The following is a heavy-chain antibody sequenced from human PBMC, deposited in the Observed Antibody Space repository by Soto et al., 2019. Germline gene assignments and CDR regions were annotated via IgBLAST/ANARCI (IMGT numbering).Heavy chain of an antibody. CDR1: GGTFSSYA. CDR2: IIPIFGTA. Sequence: ASVKVSCKASGGTFSSYAISWVRQAPGQGLEWMGGIIPIFGTANYAQKFQGRVTITADESTSTAYMELSSLRSEDTAVYYCASRYCSSTSCYLSYYYYGMDVWGQGTTVTVSS. V-gene: IGHV1-69*13. D-gene: IGHD2-2*01. CDR3: ASRYCSSTSCYLSYYYYGMDV. J-gene: IGHJ6*02.